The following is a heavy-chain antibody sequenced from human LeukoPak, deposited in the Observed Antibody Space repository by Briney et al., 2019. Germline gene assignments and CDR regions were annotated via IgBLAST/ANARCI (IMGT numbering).Heavy chain of an antibody. V-gene: IGHV3-64D*06. J-gene: IGHJ4*02. CDR1: GFVFSIYT. CDR3: VKDFGRVRGTPDS. Sequence: GGSLRLSCSASGFVFSIYTMYWVRQTPGEGPEYVSTISGSGNGFSIYYADSVKGRFTISRDDSKSILYLQMNGLRSEDTAVYYCVKDFGRVRGTPDSWGQGTLVTVSS. CDR2: ISGSGNGFSI. D-gene: IGHD3-16*01.